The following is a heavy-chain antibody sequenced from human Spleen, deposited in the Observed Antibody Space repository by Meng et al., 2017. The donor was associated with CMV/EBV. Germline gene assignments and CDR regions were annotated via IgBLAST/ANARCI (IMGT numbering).Heavy chain of an antibody. V-gene: IGHV4-39*07. J-gene: IGHJ4*02. CDR1: GGSISSSSYY. Sequence: GSLRPSCTVSGGSISSSSYYWGWIRQPPGKGLEWIGSIYYSGSTYYNPSLKSRVTISVDTSKNQFSLKLSSVTAADTAVYYCARTLLNFDYWGQGTLVTVSS. CDR2: IYYSGST. D-gene: IGHD2-15*01. CDR3: ARTLLNFDY.